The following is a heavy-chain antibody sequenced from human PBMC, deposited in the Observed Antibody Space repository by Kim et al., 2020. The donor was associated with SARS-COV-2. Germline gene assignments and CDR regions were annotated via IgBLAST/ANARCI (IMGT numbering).Heavy chain of an antibody. Sequence: YSPSFQGQVTISADKSISTAYLQWSSQKASDTAMYYCARPNYGDYAQLDYWGQGTLVTVSS. D-gene: IGHD4-17*01. V-gene: IGHV5-51*01. J-gene: IGHJ4*02. CDR3: ARPNYGDYAQLDY.